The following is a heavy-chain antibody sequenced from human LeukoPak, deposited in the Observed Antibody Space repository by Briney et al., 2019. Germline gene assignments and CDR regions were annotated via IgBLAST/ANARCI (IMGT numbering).Heavy chain of an antibody. V-gene: IGHV3-23*01. Sequence: GGSLRLSCAASGFTFSSYAMTWVRQAPGQGLQWVSTISVSGENTYYADSVKGRFTISRDISKSTLYLQMNSLRDEDTALYYCAKYGSGTYYNGLHWGQGTLVTVSS. CDR1: GFTFSSYA. D-gene: IGHD3-10*01. CDR3: AKYGSGTYYNGLH. CDR2: ISVSGENT. J-gene: IGHJ4*02.